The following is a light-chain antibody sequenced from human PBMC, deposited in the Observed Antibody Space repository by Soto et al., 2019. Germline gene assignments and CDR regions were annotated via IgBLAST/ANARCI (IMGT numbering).Light chain of an antibody. Sequence: IFCTGTSSDVGGYNYVSWYQQHPGKAPKLMIYDVSNRPSGASNRFSGSKSGNTASLTISGLQAEDEADYYCSSYTSSSTPYVFGTGTKVTVL. V-gene: IGLV2-14*04. CDR1: SSDVGGYNY. CDR2: DVS. CDR3: SSYTSSSTPYV. J-gene: IGLJ1*01.